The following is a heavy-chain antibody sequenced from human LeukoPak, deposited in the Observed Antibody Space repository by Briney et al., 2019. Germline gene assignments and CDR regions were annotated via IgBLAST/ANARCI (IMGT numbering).Heavy chain of an antibody. D-gene: IGHD2-21*02. Sequence: GGSLRLSCAASGFTFSSYAMSWVRQAPGKGLEWVSAISGSGGSTYYADSVKGRFTISRDNSKNTLYLQMNSLRAEDTAVYYCAKGKIVVVTAIRYDAFDIWGQGTMVTVSS. CDR3: AKGKIVVVTAIRYDAFDI. CDR1: GFTFSSYA. J-gene: IGHJ3*02. V-gene: IGHV3-23*01. CDR2: ISGSGGST.